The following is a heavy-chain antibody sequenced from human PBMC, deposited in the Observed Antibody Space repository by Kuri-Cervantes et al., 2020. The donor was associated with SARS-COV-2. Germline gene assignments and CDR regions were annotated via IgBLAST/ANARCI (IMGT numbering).Heavy chain of an antibody. J-gene: IGHJ3*02. D-gene: IGHD4-17*01. CDR2: IYPSGST. CDR3: ARYDYGDYVDAFDI. V-gene: IGHV4-4*07. Sequence: SETLSLTCTVSGGSISSYYWSWIRRPAGKGLEWIGRIYPSGSTNYNPSLKSRVTMSVDTSKNQLSPKLSSVTAADTAVYYCARYDYGDYVDAFDIWGQGTMVTVSS. CDR1: GGSISSYY.